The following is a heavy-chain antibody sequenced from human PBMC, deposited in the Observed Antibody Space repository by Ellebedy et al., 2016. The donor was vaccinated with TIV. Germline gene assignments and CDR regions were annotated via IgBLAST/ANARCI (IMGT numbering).Heavy chain of an antibody. CDR2: IIPIFGTA. D-gene: IGHD3-10*01. CDR3: ARVKGGFGEFHY. V-gene: IGHV1-69*13. CDR1: GGTFSSYA. Sequence: AASVKVSCKASGGTFSSYAISWVRQAPGQGLEWMGGIIPIFGTANYAQKFQGRVTITADESTSTAYMELSSLRSEDTAVYYGARVKGGFGEFHYWGQGTLVTVSS. J-gene: IGHJ4*02.